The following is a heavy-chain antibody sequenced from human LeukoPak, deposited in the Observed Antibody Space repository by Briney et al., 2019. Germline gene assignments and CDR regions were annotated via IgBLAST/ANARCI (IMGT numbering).Heavy chain of an antibody. Sequence: GASVKVSCKAFGYTFTSNYMHWVRQAPGQGLEWMGVISPSGGSTSYAQKFQGRVTLTRDMSTSTDYLELSSLRSEDTAVYYCARDNSVRDAAWWFNPWGQGTLVTVSS. CDR3: ARDNSVRDAAWWFNP. CDR1: GYTFTSNY. D-gene: IGHD5-24*01. V-gene: IGHV1-46*01. CDR2: ISPSGGST. J-gene: IGHJ5*02.